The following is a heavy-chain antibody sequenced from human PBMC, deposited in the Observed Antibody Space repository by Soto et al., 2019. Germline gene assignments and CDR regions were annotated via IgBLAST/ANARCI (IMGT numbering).Heavy chain of an antibody. CDR2: INSDTSNT. CDR3: ALEEQYLDNFGY. J-gene: IGHJ4*02. Sequence: EVQLVESGGGLVQPGGSLRLSCAASGIDFRRYWMHWVRQAPGKGLVWVARINSDTSNTEYADSVRGRFTISRDNAKNTLYLQMTSLRADDTAVYYCALEEQYLDNFGYWGQGTLVTVSS. CDR1: GIDFRRYW. D-gene: IGHD6-13*01. V-gene: IGHV3-74*01.